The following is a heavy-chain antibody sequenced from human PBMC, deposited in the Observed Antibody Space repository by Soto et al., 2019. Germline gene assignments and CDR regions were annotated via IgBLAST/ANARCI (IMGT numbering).Heavy chain of an antibody. D-gene: IGHD3-10*01. Sequence: EVQLVESGGGLVRPGGSLRLSCAASGFTFSSYWMHWVRQAPGKGQVWVSRMNEDGGTTDYADSVKGRFTISRDNAKNTLYLQMNSLRVEDTDVYYCASDLSGRADVWGQGTTVTVSS. CDR1: GFTFSSYW. CDR3: ASDLSGRADV. V-gene: IGHV3-74*02. J-gene: IGHJ6*02. CDR2: MNEDGGTT.